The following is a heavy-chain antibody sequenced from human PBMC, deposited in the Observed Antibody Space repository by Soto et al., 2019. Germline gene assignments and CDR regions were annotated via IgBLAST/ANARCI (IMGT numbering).Heavy chain of an antibody. J-gene: IGHJ4*02. D-gene: IGHD3-16*01. V-gene: IGHV3-74*03. Sequence: LRLSCAASGFSLSPYWMHWVRQVPGRGLEWVARLSSDGFGAAYADSVKGRFFISRDIARNTLSLQMNSLRADDTAVYYCARDLGGPDYWGRGTSVTVSS. CDR1: GFSLSPYW. CDR3: ARDLGGPDY. CDR2: LSSDGFGA.